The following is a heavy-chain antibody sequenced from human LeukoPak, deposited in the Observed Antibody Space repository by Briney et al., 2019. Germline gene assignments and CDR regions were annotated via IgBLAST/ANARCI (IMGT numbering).Heavy chain of an antibody. CDR1: GFTFSSYA. Sequence: GGSLRLSCAASGFTFSSYAMSWVRQAPGKGLEWVSAISGSGGSTYYADSVKGRFTISRDNSKNTLYLQMNSPRAEDTAVYYCAKSGVVRYYYYYYMDVWGKGTTVTVSS. CDR2: ISGSGGST. J-gene: IGHJ6*03. CDR3: AKSGVVRYYYYYYMDV. D-gene: IGHD3-22*01. V-gene: IGHV3-23*01.